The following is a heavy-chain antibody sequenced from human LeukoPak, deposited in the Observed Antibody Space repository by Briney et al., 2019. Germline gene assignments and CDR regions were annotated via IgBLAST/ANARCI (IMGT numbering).Heavy chain of an antibody. V-gene: IGHV1-69*13. CDR1: GGTFSSYA. CDR2: IIPIFGTA. Sequence: EASVKVSCKASGGTFSSYAISWVRQAPGQGLEWMGGIIPIFGTANYAQKFQGRVTITADESTSTAYMELSSLRSEDTAVYYCARSMGATLYNWFDPWGQGTLVTVSS. J-gene: IGHJ5*02. D-gene: IGHD1-26*01. CDR3: ARSMGATLYNWFDP.